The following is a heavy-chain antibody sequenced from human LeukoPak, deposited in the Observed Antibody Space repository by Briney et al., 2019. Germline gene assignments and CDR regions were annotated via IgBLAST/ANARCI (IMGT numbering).Heavy chain of an antibody. CDR2: INHSGST. D-gene: IGHD1-26*01. CDR3: ATVRKPSGIYQGPFDY. J-gene: IGHJ4*02. V-gene: IGHV4-34*01. Sequence: PSETLSLTCAVYGGSFSGYYWSWIRQPPGTGLEWIGEINHSGSTNYNPSLKSRVTISVDTSKNQFSLKLSSVTAADTAVYYCATVRKPSGIYQGPFDYWGQGTLVTVSS. CDR1: GGSFSGYY.